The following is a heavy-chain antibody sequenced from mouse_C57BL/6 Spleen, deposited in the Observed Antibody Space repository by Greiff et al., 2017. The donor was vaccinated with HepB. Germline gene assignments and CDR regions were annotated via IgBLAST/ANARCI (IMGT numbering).Heavy chain of an antibody. D-gene: IGHD1-3*01. CDR3: ARSRGSSVYFDY. J-gene: IGHJ2*01. V-gene: IGHV1-42*01. Sequence: DVKLVESGPELVKPGASVKISCKASGYSFTGYYMNWVKQSPEKSLEWIGEINPSTGGTTYNQKFKAKATLTVDKSSSTAYMQLKSLTSEDSAVYYCARSRGSSVYFDYWGQGTTLTVSS. CDR2: INPSTGGT. CDR1: GYSFTGYY.